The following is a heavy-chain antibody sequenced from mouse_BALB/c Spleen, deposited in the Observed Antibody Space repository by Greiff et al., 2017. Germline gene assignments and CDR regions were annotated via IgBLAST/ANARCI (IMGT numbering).Heavy chain of an antibody. CDR1: GYSFTGYY. V-gene: IGHV1S34*01. D-gene: IGHD1-1*01. CDR3: ARLLTTVGYYFDY. Sequence: LVKTGASVKISCKASGYSFTGYYMHWVKQSHGKSLEWIGYISCYNGATSYNQKFKGKATFTVDTSSSTAYMQFNSLTSEDSAVYYCARLLTTVGYYFDYWGQGTTLTVSS. CDR2: ISCYNGAT. J-gene: IGHJ2*01.